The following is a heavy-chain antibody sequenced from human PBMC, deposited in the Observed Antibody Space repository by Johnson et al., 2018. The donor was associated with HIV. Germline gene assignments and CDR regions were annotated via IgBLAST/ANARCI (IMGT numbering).Heavy chain of an antibody. V-gene: IGHV3-66*02. CDR2: IYSGGST. Sequence: VQLVESGGGLVQPGGSLRLSCAASGFTVSSNYMSWVRQAPGKGLEWVSAIYSGGSTYYEDYVKGRFTTSRGNSKNTLYLQINSLTAEEKAVYYCAREYYYDSSGYYDEVSRAFDIWGQGTMVTVSS. D-gene: IGHD3-22*01. CDR1: GFTVSSNY. CDR3: AREYYYDSSGYYDEVSRAFDI. J-gene: IGHJ3*02.